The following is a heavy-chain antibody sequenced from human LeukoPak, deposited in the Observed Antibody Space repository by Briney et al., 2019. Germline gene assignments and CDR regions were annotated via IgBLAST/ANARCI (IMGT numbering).Heavy chain of an antibody. D-gene: IGHD3-3*01. Sequence: GGSLRLSCAASGFTFSNYWMHWIRQVPGKGLVWVSHIKYDGSATNYADSVKGRFTISRDNAKSTLYLQMNSLRAEDTAVYYCVSGSLQSGYNFDYWGQGALVTVSS. V-gene: IGHV3-74*01. CDR3: VSGSLQSGYNFDY. CDR2: IKYDGSAT. CDR1: GFTFSNYW. J-gene: IGHJ4*02.